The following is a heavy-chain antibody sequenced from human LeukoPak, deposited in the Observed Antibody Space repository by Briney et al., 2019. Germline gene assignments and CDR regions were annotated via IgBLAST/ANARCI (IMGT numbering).Heavy chain of an antibody. Sequence: PGGSLRLSCAASGFTFSSYGMHWVRQAPGKGLEWVAVIWYDGSNKYYADSVKGRFTISRDNAKNSLYLQMSSLRAEDTALYYCARVMNPNYIAAPYYFDYWGQGTLVTVSS. CDR1: GFTFSSYG. D-gene: IGHD6-6*01. V-gene: IGHV3-33*08. CDR2: IWYDGSNK. CDR3: ARVMNPNYIAAPYYFDY. J-gene: IGHJ4*02.